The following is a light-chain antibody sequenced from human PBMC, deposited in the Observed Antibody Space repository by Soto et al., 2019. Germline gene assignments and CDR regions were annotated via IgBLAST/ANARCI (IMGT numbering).Light chain of an antibody. CDR3: MQTLQTPLT. J-gene: IGKJ5*01. Sequence: DIVMTQSPLSLPVTPGEPASISCRSSQSLLHYNGNNYLGWYLQRPGQSPQVLIYLGSNRASGVPARLSGSGSGTDFTLKISRVETEDVGVYYCMQTLQTPLTFGQGTRLDIK. CDR1: QSLLHYNGNNY. CDR2: LGS. V-gene: IGKV2-28*01.